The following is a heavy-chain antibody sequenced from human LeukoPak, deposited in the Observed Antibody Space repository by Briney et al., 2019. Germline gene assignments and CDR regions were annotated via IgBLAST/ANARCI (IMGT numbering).Heavy chain of an antibody. CDR1: GFTFSSYA. D-gene: IGHD3-10*01. J-gene: IGHJ4*02. Sequence: GVSLRLSCAASGFTFSSYAMSWVRQARGKGLEWVSAISGSGGSTYYADSVKGRFTISRDNSKNTLYLQMNSLRAEDTAVYYCAKEPYGSGSYSYFDYWGQGTLVTVSS. CDR2: ISGSGGST. V-gene: IGHV3-23*01. CDR3: AKEPYGSGSYSYFDY.